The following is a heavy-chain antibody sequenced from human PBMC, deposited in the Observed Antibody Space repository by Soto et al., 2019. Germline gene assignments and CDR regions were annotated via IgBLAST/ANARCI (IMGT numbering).Heavy chain of an antibody. V-gene: IGHV3-48*02. Sequence: EVRLVESGGGLVQPGGSLRLSCEASGFTFSSSNLNWVRQAPGKGLEGVSYISFSSGNIYYADSVKGRFTISRDNAKNSLYLQMNSLRDEDTAVYYCARAPGESGSYYGLFDYWGQGTLVTVSS. CDR2: ISFSSGNI. CDR3: ARAPGESGSYYGLFDY. J-gene: IGHJ4*02. CDR1: GFTFSSSN. D-gene: IGHD1-26*01.